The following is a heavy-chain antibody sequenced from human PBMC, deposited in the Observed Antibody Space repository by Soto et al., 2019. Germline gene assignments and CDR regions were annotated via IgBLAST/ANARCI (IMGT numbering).Heavy chain of an antibody. V-gene: IGHV1-69*13. CDR3: ATPRVTRTDDAFDI. J-gene: IGHJ3*02. CDR2: IIPIFGTA. D-gene: IGHD4-17*01. CDR1: GGTXISYA. Sequence: GXSXKVSFKASGGTXISYASRWVRQAPGQGLEWMGGIIPIFGTANYAQKFQGRVTITADESTSTAYMELSSLRSEDTAVYYCATPRVTRTDDAFDIWGQGTMVTVSS.